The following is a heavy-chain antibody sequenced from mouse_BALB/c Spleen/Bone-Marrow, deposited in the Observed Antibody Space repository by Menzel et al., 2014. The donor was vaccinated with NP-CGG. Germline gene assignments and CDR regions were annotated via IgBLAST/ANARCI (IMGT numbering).Heavy chain of an antibody. CDR2: VSSGGNYT. V-gene: IGHV5-9-4*01. CDR1: GFTFSSYV. D-gene: IGHD4-1*01. J-gene: IGHJ4*01. CDR3: AREGFWDISYTMNY. Sequence: EVKVVESGGGSVKPGGSLKLSCAASGFTFSSYVMSWVRQSPEKRLEWVAEVSSGGNYTYYPDTVTGRFTISRDNAKNPLYLEMSSLSSEATAIYYCAREGFWDISYTMNYWGQGTSVTVSP.